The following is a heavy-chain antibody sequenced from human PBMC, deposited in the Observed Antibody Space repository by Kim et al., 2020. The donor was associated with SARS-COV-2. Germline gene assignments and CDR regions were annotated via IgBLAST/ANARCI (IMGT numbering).Heavy chain of an antibody. V-gene: IGHV3-74*01. CDR3: ARRQFSSGWYYFDY. CDR1: GFTFSGHW. CDR2: INSDGTTT. Sequence: GGSLRLSCAASGFTFSGHWMHWVRQAPGKGLVWVSRINSDGTTTSYADSVKGRFTISRDNAKNTLYLQMNSLRAEDTAVYYCARRQFSSGWYYFDYWGQG. D-gene: IGHD6-19*01. J-gene: IGHJ4*02.